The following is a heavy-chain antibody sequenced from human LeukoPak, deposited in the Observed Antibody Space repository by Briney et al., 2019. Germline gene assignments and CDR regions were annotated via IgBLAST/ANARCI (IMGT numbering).Heavy chain of an antibody. D-gene: IGHD2-15*01. CDR1: GYTFTSYD. CDR3: ASHKAATGYYYYGMDV. J-gene: IGHJ6*02. Sequence: ASVKVSCKASGYTFTSYDINWVRQATGQGLEWMGWMNPNSGNTGYAQKFQGRVTMTRNTSISTAYMELSSLRSEDTAVYYCASHKAATGYYYYGMDVWGQGTTVTVSS. V-gene: IGHV1-8*01. CDR2: MNPNSGNT.